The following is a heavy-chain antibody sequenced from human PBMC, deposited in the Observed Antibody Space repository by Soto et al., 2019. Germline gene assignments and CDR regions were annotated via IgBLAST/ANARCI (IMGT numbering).Heavy chain of an antibody. Sequence: QVQLVESGGGVVQPGRSLRLSCAASGFTFSNYGMHWVRQAPGKGLEWVTTISSDGNDKYYAGSVKGRFTISRDNSENTLDLQMNGLRAEYTAVYYCAKGSFSAPQFLDHWGQGTLVTVSS. D-gene: IGHD3-10*01. J-gene: IGHJ4*02. V-gene: IGHV3-30*18. CDR2: ISSDGNDK. CDR1: GFTFSNYG. CDR3: AKGSFSAPQFLDH.